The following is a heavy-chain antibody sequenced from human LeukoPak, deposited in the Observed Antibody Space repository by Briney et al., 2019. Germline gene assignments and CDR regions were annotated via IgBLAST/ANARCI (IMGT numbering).Heavy chain of an antibody. D-gene: IGHD3-10*01. CDR2: VTWNSGSI. CDR1: GFTFDDYA. V-gene: IGHV3-9*01. J-gene: IGHJ4*02. CDR3: ARDSGAYHFDY. Sequence: GGSLRLSCAASGFTFDDYAMHWVRQAPGKGLVWVSGVTWNSGSIDYADSVRGRFTISRDNAKNSLYLQMNSLRAEDTALYYCARDSGAYHFDYWGQGTLVTVSS.